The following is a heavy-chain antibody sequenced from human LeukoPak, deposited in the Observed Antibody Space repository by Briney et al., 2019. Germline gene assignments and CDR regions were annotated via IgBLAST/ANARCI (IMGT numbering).Heavy chain of an antibody. D-gene: IGHD1-14*01. Sequence: PGGSLRLSCAASGFTFSNYWMSWVRQAPGKGQEWVANIKEDGSEKYYVDSVKGRFTISRDNAKNSLYLQMNSLRAEDTAVYYCAREPSRRTALGAFDIWGQGTMVTVSS. V-gene: IGHV3-7*01. CDR2: IKEDGSEK. CDR1: GFTFSNYW. J-gene: IGHJ3*02. CDR3: AREPSRRTALGAFDI.